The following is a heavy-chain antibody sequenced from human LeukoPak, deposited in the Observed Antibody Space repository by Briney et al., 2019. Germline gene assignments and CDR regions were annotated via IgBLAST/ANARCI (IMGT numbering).Heavy chain of an antibody. CDR3: ARFLGYCSAGSCYFVY. J-gene: IGHJ4*02. V-gene: IGHV1-2*02. Sequence: ASVKVSCKASGYTFTGYYVHWVRQAPGQGLEWMGWINPNSGGTKYAQKFQGRVTMTRDTSITTAYLELSSLGSDDTAVYYCARFLGYCSAGSCYFVYWGQGSLVGVCS. CDR2: INPNSGGT. CDR1: GYTFTGYY. D-gene: IGHD2-15*01.